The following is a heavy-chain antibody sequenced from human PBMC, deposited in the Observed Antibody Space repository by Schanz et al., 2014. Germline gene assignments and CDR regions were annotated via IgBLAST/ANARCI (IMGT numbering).Heavy chain of an antibody. J-gene: IGHJ1*01. D-gene: IGHD3-10*01. V-gene: IGHV3-48*01. CDR2: IATSSSTS. Sequence: EVQLVESGGGLVKPGGSLRLSCAVSGFTVSSNHMSWVRQAPGKGLEWLSDIATSSSTSHYADAVKGRVIISRENDKNTASQQMRRMRVDDTTVYYCASGVQVSARRKGLQFWGRGTLVIVSS. CDR3: ASGVQVSARRKGLQF. CDR1: GFTVSSNH.